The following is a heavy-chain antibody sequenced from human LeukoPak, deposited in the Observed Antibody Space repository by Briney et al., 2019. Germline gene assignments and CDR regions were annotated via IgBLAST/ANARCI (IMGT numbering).Heavy chain of an antibody. J-gene: IGHJ4*02. CDR2: IWYDGSNK. Sequence: GGSLRLSCAASGFTFSSYGMHWVRQAPGKGLEWVAVIWYDGSNKYYADSVKGRFTISRDNSKNTLYLQMNSLRAEDTAVYYCARDQYDYDSSGYYKDWGQGTLVTVSS. CDR1: GFTFSSYG. D-gene: IGHD3-22*01. V-gene: IGHV3-33*01. CDR3: ARDQYDYDSSGYYKD.